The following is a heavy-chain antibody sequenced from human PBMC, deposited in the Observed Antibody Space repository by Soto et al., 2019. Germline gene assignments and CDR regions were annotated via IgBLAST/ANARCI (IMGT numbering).Heavy chain of an antibody. CDR1: GYTFTSYD. Sequence: QVQLVQSGAEVKKPGASVKVSCKASGYTFTSYDINWVRQATGQGLEWMGWMNPNSGNTGYAQKFQGSVTMTRNTSISKAYMELSRLRYEDTAVYYCARGPLLFGEVSLYRFIYWGQGTLVTVSS. CDR3: ARGPLLFGEVSLYRFIY. CDR2: MNPNSGNT. J-gene: IGHJ4*02. D-gene: IGHD3-16*02. V-gene: IGHV1-8*01.